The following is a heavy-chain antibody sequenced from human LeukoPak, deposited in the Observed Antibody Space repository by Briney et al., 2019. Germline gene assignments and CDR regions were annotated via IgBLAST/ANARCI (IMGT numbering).Heavy chain of an antibody. D-gene: IGHD6-19*01. V-gene: IGHV4-4*02. CDR2: IYHSGST. Sequence: PSGTLPLTCAVSGGSISSSNWWNWVRQPPGKGLEWIGEIYHSGSTNYNPSLKSRVTISVDTSKNQFSLKLNSVTAADTAVYYCARQQWLPFDYWGQGTLVTVSS. CDR1: GGSISSSNW. J-gene: IGHJ4*02. CDR3: ARQQWLPFDY.